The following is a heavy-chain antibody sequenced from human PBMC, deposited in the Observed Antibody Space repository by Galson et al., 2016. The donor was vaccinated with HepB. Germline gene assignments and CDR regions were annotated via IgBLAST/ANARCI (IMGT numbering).Heavy chain of an antibody. V-gene: IGHV4-59*01. J-gene: IGHJ6*03. CDR1: GVSIRGVY. CDR2: ISCTGSI. D-gene: IGHD2-21*02. Sequence: SETLSLTSTVSGVSIRGVYWSWIRQPPGKGLEWIGYISCTGSIDYNPSLKSRATISVDTSNNHFSLTLSSVTAADTAVYYCARGRGDPAPGYNYYYMDVWGRGTTVTVSS. CDR3: ARGRGDPAPGYNYYYMDV.